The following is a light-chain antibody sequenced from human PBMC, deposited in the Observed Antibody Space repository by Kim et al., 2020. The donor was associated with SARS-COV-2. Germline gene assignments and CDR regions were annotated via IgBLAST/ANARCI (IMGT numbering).Light chain of an antibody. CDR1: QSIRSY. CDR2: ATS. CDR3: QQSYTTVRT. J-gene: IGKJ1*01. Sequence: GDRVTITCRASQSIRSYLNWYQQKPGKGPKLLIHATSRLQSGVPSRFSGGGSGTDFILTISSLQPEDFATYFCQQSYTTVRTFGQVTKVYIK. V-gene: IGKV1-39*01.